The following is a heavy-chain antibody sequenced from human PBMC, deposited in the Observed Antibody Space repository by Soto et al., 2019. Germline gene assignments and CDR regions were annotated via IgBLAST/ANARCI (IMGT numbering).Heavy chain of an antibody. V-gene: IGHV3-7*01. J-gene: IGHJ6*03. CDR3: ARDEDSSSWSYYYHYYMDV. D-gene: IGHD6-13*01. CDR1: GFTFSSYW. Sequence: PGGSLRLSCAASGFTFSSYWMSWVRQAPGKGLEWVANIKQDGSEKYYVDSVKGRFTISRDNAKNSLYLQMNSLRAEDTAVYYCARDEDSSSWSYYYHYYMDVWGKGTTVTVSS. CDR2: IKQDGSEK.